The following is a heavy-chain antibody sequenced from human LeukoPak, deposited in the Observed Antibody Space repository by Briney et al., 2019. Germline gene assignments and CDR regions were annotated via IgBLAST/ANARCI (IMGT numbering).Heavy chain of an antibody. Sequence: ASVKVSCKASGYTFTRHYMHWVRQAPGQGLEWMGVINPGGSWTSYAQKFQGKVTMTRDMSTSTDYMELSSLRSEDTAVYYCARDNSVGDTAWWFDPWGQGTLVTVSS. V-gene: IGHV1-46*01. CDR1: GYTFTRHY. J-gene: IGHJ5*02. D-gene: IGHD1-26*01. CDR2: INPGGSWT. CDR3: ARDNSVGDTAWWFDP.